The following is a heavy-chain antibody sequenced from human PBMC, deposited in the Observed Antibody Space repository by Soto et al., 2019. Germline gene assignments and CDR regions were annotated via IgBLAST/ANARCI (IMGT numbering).Heavy chain of an antibody. J-gene: IGHJ4*02. CDR3: ARESEDLTSNLEY. CDR1: GFTFTRYS. V-gene: IGHV3-21*01. CDR2: ISRTTNYI. Sequence: GGSLRLSCAASGFTFTRYSMNLVRQAPGKGLEWVSSISRTTNYIYYADSMKGRFTVSRDNPKNAVYLEMNSLSAEDTALYYCARESEDLTSNLEYWGQGTLVTVSS.